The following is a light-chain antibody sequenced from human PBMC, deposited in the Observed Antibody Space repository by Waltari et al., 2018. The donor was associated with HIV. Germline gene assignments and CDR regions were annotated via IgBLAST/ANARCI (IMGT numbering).Light chain of an antibody. CDR2: DVT. Sequence: QSALTQPASVSGSPGQSITISCTGTSSDVGAYNFVSWYQQHPGKAPKLMIYDVTKRPSGVSNRFSGSKSGNTASLTVSGLQAEDEADYFCNSYTSVGTLIFGGGTKLTVL. J-gene: IGLJ2*01. CDR3: NSYTSVGTLI. CDR1: SSDVGAYNF. V-gene: IGLV2-14*03.